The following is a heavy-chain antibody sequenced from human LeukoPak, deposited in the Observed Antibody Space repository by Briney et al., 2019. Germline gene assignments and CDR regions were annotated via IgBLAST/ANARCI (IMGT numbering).Heavy chain of an antibody. Sequence: PSETLSLTCTVSGGSISSYYWSWSRQPPGEGLEWIGYIYNSGSTNYNPSLRSRVTISVDTSKKQFSLKLSPVTAADTAVYYCATSSHDLLDTDYWGQGTLVTVSS. CDR2: IYNSGST. V-gene: IGHV4-59*01. CDR1: GGSISSYY. J-gene: IGHJ4*02. D-gene: IGHD3-22*01. CDR3: ATSSHDLLDTDY.